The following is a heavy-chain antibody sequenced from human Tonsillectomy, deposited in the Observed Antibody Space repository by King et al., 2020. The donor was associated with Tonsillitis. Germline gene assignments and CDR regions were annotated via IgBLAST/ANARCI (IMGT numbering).Heavy chain of an antibody. CDR3: AKCPYDFWSGGLYDAMDV. Sequence: DVQLVESGGGLVQPGGSQRLSCAASGFTFSTYAMTGVRQAPGKGLEGVSVMSGAGARTYHADSVKGRFTISRDNSKNTQYLKMNSLSADDTAVYYCAKCPYDFWSGGLYDAMDVWGRGTTVTVS. CDR2: MSGAGART. CDR1: GFTFSTYA. J-gene: IGHJ6*02. D-gene: IGHD3-3*01. V-gene: IGHV3-23*04.